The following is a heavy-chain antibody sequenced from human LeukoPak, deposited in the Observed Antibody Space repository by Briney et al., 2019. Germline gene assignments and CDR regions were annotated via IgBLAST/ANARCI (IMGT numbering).Heavy chain of an antibody. CDR1: GFTFSNHA. Sequence: GGFLRLSCEAAGFTFSNHAMHWVRQAPGKGLEGVAVISYDGSNKYYADSVKGRFTISRDNSKNTLYLQMNSLRAEDTAVYYCARGYDSSGYYNYFDYWGQGTLVTVSS. CDR3: ARGYDSSGYYNYFDY. D-gene: IGHD3-22*01. V-gene: IGHV3-30-3*01. J-gene: IGHJ4*02. CDR2: ISYDGSNK.